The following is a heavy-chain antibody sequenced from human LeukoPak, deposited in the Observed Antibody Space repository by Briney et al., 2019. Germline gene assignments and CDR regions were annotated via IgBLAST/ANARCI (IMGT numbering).Heavy chain of an antibody. D-gene: IGHD3-16*01. CDR1: GGSISSYY. V-gene: IGHV4-59*08. CDR3: ARLGGDYVRDY. CDR2: IYYSGST. J-gene: IGHJ4*02. Sequence: SETLSLTCTVSGGSISSYYWSWIRQPPGKGLEWIGYIYYSGSTNYNPSLKSRVTISVDTSKNQFSLKLSSVTAADTAVYYCARLGGDYVRDYWGQGTLVTVSS.